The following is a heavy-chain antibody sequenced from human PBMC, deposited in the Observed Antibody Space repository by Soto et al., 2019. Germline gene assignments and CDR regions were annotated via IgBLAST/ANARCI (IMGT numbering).Heavy chain of an antibody. V-gene: IGHV3-9*01. Sequence: GGSLRLSCAASGFTFGDYAMHWVRQRPGEGLEWVSSISWNRANIGYADSVKGRFFISRDNAENPLYLQMDSLTDEDTALYYCAKGRTGMPSEIDSWGQGTLVTVSS. CDR2: ISWNRANI. CDR1: GFTFGDYA. J-gene: IGHJ4*02. D-gene: IGHD2-2*01. CDR3: AKGRTGMPSEIDS.